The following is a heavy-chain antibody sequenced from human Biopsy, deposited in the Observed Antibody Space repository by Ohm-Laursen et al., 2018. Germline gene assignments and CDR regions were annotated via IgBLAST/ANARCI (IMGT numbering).Heavy chain of an antibody. V-gene: IGHV4-59*12. CDR3: ARDLHGRGPNWGASTGVFGL. CDR1: GGSPFTDSITRYY. Sequence: SDTLSLTCTVVSGGSPFTDSITRYYWNWIRQSPGKGLEWIGVVYYTGTTTYNPSFKSRVTLSMDTSNNQVSLRLLSVTAADTAVYFCARDLHGRGPNWGASTGVFGLWGHGTAVTVSS. D-gene: IGHD1-26*01. CDR2: VYYTGTT. J-gene: IGHJ3*01.